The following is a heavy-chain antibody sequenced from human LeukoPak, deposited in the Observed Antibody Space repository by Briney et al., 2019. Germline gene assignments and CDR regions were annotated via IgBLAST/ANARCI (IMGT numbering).Heavy chain of an antibody. CDR2: ISAYNGNT. D-gene: IGHD2-2*01. Sequence: ASVKVSCKASGYTFTSYGISWVRQAPGQGLEWMGWISAYNGNTNYAQKLQGRVTMTTDTSTSTAYMELRSLRSDDTAVYYCARDKYDVVVPAASYNWFYPWGQGTLVTVSS. J-gene: IGHJ5*02. CDR1: GYTFTSYG. CDR3: ARDKYDVVVPAASYNWFYP. V-gene: IGHV1-18*01.